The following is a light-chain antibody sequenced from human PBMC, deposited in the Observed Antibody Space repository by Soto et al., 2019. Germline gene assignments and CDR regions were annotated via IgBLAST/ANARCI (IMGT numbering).Light chain of an antibody. J-gene: IGKJ3*01. V-gene: IGKV3-11*01. CDR1: QSLFSY. CDR2: DAS. Sequence: EIVLTQSPATLSLSPGERATLSCRASQSLFSYLAWFQQKPGQAPRLLIYDASYRATGIPARFSGSGSGTDFTLTISSLEPEDLAIYYCQQRRNLRWTFGPGTKVDVK. CDR3: QQRRNLRWT.